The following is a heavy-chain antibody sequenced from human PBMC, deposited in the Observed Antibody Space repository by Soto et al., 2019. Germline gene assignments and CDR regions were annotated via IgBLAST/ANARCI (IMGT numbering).Heavy chain of an antibody. CDR2: IWYDGSNK. Sequence: GGSLRLSCAASGFTFSSYGMHWVRQAPGKGLEWVAVIWYDGSNKYYADSVKGRFTISRDNSKNTLYLQMDSLRAEDTAVYYCARDRGDSSSSDYWGQGTLVTVSS. V-gene: IGHV3-33*01. J-gene: IGHJ4*02. D-gene: IGHD2-21*02. CDR1: GFTFSSYG. CDR3: ARDRGDSSSSDY.